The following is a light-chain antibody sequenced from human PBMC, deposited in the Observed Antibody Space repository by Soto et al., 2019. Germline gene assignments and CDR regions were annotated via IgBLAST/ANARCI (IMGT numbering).Light chain of an antibody. CDR1: QSISTF. J-gene: IGKJ1*01. Sequence: DIQMTQSPSSLSASVGDRVTITCRASQSISTFFNWYQQKPGKAPKLLIYAASTLQSGVPSGFSGSGSGTDFALTISSLQPEDFATYFCQQSYTTPQSWTFGQGTKVEIK. CDR3: QQSYTTPQSWT. CDR2: AAS. V-gene: IGKV1-39*01.